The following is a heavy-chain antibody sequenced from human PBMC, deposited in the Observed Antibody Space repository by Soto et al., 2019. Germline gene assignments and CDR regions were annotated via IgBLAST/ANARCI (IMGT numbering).Heavy chain of an antibody. D-gene: IGHD6-6*01. CDR1: GFTFSSYA. V-gene: IGHV3-30-3*01. CDR3: ARDRLVAARNLFDP. Sequence: YLTVSFAPCGFTFSSYAMRWVRQAPGKGLEWVAVISYDGSNKYYADSVKGRFTISRDNSKNTLYLQMKSLRAEDTAVYYCARDRLVAARNLFDPWGQGTLVTVPS. J-gene: IGHJ5*02. CDR2: ISYDGSNK.